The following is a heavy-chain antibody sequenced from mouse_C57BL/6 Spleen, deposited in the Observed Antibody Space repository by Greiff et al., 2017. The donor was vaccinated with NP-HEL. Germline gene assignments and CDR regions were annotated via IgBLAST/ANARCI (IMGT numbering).Heavy chain of an antibody. CDR2: INPSTGGT. V-gene: IGHV1-42*01. J-gene: IGHJ2*01. D-gene: IGHD1-1*01. CDR3: ARNPFITTVVAEDY. CDR1: GYSFTGYY. Sequence: QLQQSGPELVKPGAVVKISCKASGYSFTGYYMNWVKQSPEKSLEWIGEINPSTGGTTYNQKFKAKATLTVDKSSSTAYMQLKSLTSEDSAVYYCARNPFITTVVAEDYWGQGTTLTVSS.